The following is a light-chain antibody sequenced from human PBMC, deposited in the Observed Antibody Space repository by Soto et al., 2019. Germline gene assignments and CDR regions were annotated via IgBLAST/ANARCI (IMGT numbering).Light chain of an antibody. CDR1: DIESKS. V-gene: IGLV3-21*04. Sequence: SYELTQPPSVSVAPGKTARITCGGNDIESKSVHWYQQKPGQAPVLVIYYVSDRPSGIPERFSGSNSGNTATLTISRVEAGDEADYYCQVWDSSTDPVVFGGGTKVTVL. J-gene: IGLJ2*01. CDR2: YVS. CDR3: QVWDSSTDPVV.